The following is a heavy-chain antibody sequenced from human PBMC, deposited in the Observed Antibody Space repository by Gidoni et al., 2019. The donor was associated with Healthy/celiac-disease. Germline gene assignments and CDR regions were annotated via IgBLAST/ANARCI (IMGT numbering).Heavy chain of an antibody. CDR3: ARDSVWADCNDY. CDR1: GFTFSDYY. D-gene: IGHD2-8*01. Sequence: QVLLLESGGGLFKPVGSLILFCLASGFTFSDYYMSWLRQAPGKGLEWVSDISSSGSTKYYADSEKGLFTITKDNAKNSLYLQMSSRRAEDTAVYYCARDSVWADCNDYWGQGTLVTVSS. CDR2: ISSSGSTK. J-gene: IGHJ4*02. V-gene: IGHV3-11*01.